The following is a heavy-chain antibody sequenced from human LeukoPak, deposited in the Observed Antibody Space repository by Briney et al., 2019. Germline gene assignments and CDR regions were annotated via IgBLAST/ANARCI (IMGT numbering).Heavy chain of an antibody. Sequence: PGGSLRLSCAASGFTFSNAWMSWVRQAPGKGLEWVGRIKSKTDGGTTDYAAPVKGRFTISRDDSKNTLYLQMNSLRAEDTAVYYCARDIEAAGLFLDYRGQGTLVTVSS. CDR1: GFTFSNAW. CDR3: ARDIEAAGLFLDY. D-gene: IGHD6-13*01. V-gene: IGHV3-15*01. J-gene: IGHJ4*02. CDR2: IKSKTDGGTT.